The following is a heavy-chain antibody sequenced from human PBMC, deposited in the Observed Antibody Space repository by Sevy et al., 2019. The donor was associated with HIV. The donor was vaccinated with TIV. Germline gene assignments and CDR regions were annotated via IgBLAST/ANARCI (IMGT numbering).Heavy chain of an antibody. D-gene: IGHD5-18*01. CDR2: YSGST. J-gene: IGHJ4*02. V-gene: IGHV4-59*01. Sequence: SETLSLTCSVSGGSISSYYWSWIRQPPGKGLEWIDYSGSTSYNSSLKSRVTISVDRSKNQFSLKLRSVTAADTAIYYCARVGYSYGFPIVFDYWGQGILVTVSS. CDR1: GGSISSYY. CDR3: ARVGYSYGFPIVFDY.